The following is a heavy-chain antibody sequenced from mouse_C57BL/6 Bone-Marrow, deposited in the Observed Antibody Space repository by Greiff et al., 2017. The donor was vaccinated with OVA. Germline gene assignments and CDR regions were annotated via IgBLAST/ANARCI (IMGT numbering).Heavy chain of an antibody. CDR1: GFSFNTYA. CDR3: VRQGNYGYYFDY. D-gene: IGHD2-1*01. V-gene: IGHV10-1*01. CDR2: IRSKSNNYAT. J-gene: IGHJ2*01. Sequence: EVMLVESGGGLVQPKGSLKLSCAASGFSFNTYAMNWVRQAPGKGLEWVARIRSKSNNYATYYADSVKDRFTISRDDSESMLYLQMNNLKTEDTAMYYCVRQGNYGYYFDYWGQGTTLTVSS.